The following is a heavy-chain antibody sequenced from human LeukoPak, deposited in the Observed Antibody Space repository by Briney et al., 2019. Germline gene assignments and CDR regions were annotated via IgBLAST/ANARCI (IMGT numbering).Heavy chain of an antibody. V-gene: IGHV3-20*04. CDR3: VVYYYGSGSPH. D-gene: IGHD3-10*01. Sequence: GGSLRLSCAASGFTFGDYGMSWVRQAPGKGLEWVSGINWNGGSTGYADSVKGRFTISRDNAKNSLYLQMNSLRAEDTALYYFVVYYYGSGSPHGGQGTLVTVSS. J-gene: IGHJ4*02. CDR1: GFTFGDYG. CDR2: INWNGGST.